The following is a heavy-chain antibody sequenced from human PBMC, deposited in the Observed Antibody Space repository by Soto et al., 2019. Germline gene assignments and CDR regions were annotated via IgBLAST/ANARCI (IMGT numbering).Heavy chain of an antibody. V-gene: IGHV3-23*01. D-gene: IGHD1-26*01. CDR3: AQDRKSESYLGGDY. CDR2: ISGSAGTT. CDR1: GFTFSSYD. Sequence: EVQLLESGGGLVQPGGSLRLSCAASGFTFSSYDINWVRQAPGKGLEWVSGISGSAGTTYYADSVKGRFTISRDNSKDTVYLQMNSPGAEDTAVYYCAQDRKSESYLGGDYWGQGTLVTVSS. J-gene: IGHJ4*02.